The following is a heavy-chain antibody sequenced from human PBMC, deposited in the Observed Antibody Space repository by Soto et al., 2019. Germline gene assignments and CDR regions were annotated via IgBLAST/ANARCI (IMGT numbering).Heavy chain of an antibody. CDR2: IKEDGTET. J-gene: IGHJ4*02. CDR1: GFIFSTYW. V-gene: IGHV3-7*01. CDR3: ARDPDLV. Sequence: EVHLVESGGGLVQPGESLSLSCAASGFIFSTYWMTWVRQAPGKGLEWVANIKEDGTETHYVDSVKGRFTISRDNAKNSLYLQMNSLTTEDMAVYYCARDPDLVWGQGTLVTVSS.